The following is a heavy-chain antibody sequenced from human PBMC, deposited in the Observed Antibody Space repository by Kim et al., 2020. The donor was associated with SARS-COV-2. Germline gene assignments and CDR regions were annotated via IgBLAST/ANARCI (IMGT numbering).Heavy chain of an antibody. J-gene: IGHJ4*02. CDR2: ISISGTNT. D-gene: IGHD5-12*01. V-gene: IGHV3-23*01. Sequence: GGSLRLSCVVSGFTFTDYAMTWVRQPPGKGLEWVSGISISGTNTYYADSVKGRFTISRDSSKNTLYLQMNGLRADDTAIYYCAKGDGVPATWLLHYWGQGTLVTVSS. CDR1: GFTFTDYA. CDR3: AKGDGVPATWLLHY.